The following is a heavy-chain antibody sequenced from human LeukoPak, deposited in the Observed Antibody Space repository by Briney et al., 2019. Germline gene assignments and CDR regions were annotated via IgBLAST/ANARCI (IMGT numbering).Heavy chain of an antibody. V-gene: IGHV3-21*01. CDR2: ISAGSNYI. D-gene: IGHD1-26*01. CDR1: GFEFASYS. J-gene: IGHJ4*02. Sequence: KSGGSLRLSCVASGFEFASYSMTWVRQAPGKGLEWVSSISAGSNYIYYGDSVKGRFTISRDNSKNTLYLQMNSLRAEDTAVYYCAKDHGGANLGYWGQGTLVTVSS. CDR3: AKDHGGANLGY.